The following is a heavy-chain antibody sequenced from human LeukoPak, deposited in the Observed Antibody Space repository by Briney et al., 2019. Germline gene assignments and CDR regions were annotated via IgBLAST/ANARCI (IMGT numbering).Heavy chain of an antibody. CDR2: IYQSGST. CDR1: GGSISSGGYY. Sequence: PSETLSLTCTVSGGSISSGGYYWSWIRQPPGKGLEWIGYIYQSGSTYYNSSLKSRVTILVDSSKNQFSLKLSSVTAADTAVYYCARDLWYSSGWYSGFDSWGQGTLVTVSS. J-gene: IGHJ4*02. V-gene: IGHV4-30-2*01. D-gene: IGHD6-13*01. CDR3: ARDLWYSSGWYSGFDS.